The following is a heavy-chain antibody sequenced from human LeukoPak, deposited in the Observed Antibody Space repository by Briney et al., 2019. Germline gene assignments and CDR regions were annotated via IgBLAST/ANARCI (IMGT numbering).Heavy chain of an antibody. J-gene: IGHJ4*02. D-gene: IGHD6-19*01. CDR1: GFSLTTSGVG. V-gene: IGHV2-5*02. Sequence: SGPTLVNPTQTLTLTCTFSGFSLTTSGVGVGWIRQPPGKALEWLALIYWDDDKRYSPSLKSRLTITKDTSKNQVVLTMTNMDPVDTVTYYCARPISGWFDYWGQGTLVTVSS. CDR2: IYWDDDK. CDR3: ARPISGWFDY.